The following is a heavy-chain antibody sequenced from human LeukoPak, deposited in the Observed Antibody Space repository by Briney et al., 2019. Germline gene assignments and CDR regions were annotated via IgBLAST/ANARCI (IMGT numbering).Heavy chain of an antibody. J-gene: IGHJ6*03. V-gene: IGHV1-69*13. D-gene: IGHD6-6*01. CDR3: ASPAGSFIAARPYYYYYMDV. CDR1: GGTFSSYA. CDR2: IIPIFGTA. Sequence: ASVKVSCKASGGTFSSYAISWVRQAPGQGLEWMGGIIPIFGTANYAQKFQGRVTITADESTSTAYMGLSSLRSEDTAVYYCASPAGSFIAARPYYYYYMDVWGKGTTVTVSS.